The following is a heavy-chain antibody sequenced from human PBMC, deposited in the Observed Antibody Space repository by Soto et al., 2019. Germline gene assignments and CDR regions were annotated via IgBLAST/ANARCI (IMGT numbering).Heavy chain of an antibody. V-gene: IGHV4-39*01. CDR1: GVSISSNSYY. CDR3: ATHQGPAISGTTADY. Sequence: SDTLSLTCSVSGVSISSNSYYWGWIRQPPGKGLECIGSIYYSGSTYYNPSLKSRVTISVDTSKNQFSLKLSSVTASDTAVYYCATHQGPAISGTTADYWGQG. CDR2: IYYSGST. D-gene: IGHD1-20*01. J-gene: IGHJ4*02.